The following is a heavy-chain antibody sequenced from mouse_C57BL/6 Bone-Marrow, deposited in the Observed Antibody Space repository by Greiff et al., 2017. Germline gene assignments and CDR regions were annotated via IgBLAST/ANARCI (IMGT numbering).Heavy chain of an antibody. CDR3: ERPPNWAWFAY. D-gene: IGHD4-1*01. CDR1: GFTFSSYG. Sequence: EVHLVESGGDLVKPGGSLKLSCAASGFTFSSYGMSWVRQTPDKRLEWVATISSGGSYTYYPDSVKGRFTISRDNAKNTLYLQMSSLESADTAMYSCERPPNWAWFAYWGQGTLVTVSA. CDR2: ISSGGSYT. J-gene: IGHJ3*01. V-gene: IGHV5-6*01.